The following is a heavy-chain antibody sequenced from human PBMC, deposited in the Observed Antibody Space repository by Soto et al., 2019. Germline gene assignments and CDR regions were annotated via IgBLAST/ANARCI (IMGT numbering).Heavy chain of an antibody. V-gene: IGHV1-8*01. CDR1: GGSFSSVR. CDR3: ARPYYGSGTYYPNWFDP. J-gene: IGHJ5*02. Sequence: ASGKVSCKASGGSFSSVRINWGRQATGQGREWIGWMNPKRGNTGYAQQFQGRITMTRDTSISTAYMELSSLRSEDTAVYYCARPYYGSGTYYPNWFDPWGQGTLVTVSS. D-gene: IGHD3-10*01. CDR2: MNPKRGNT.